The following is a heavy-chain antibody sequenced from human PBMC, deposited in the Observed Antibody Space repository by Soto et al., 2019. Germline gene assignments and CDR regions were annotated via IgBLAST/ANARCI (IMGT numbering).Heavy chain of an antibody. CDR1: GFTFRNYS. CDR2: ISSSSSYI. V-gene: IGHV3-21*01. J-gene: IGHJ4*02. Sequence: GESLRLSCEASGFTFRNYSIKWVRQAPGKGLEWVSSISSSSSYIYYADSVKGRFTISRDNAKNSLYLQMNSLRAEDTAVYYCARRWDYFDYWGQGTLVTVSS. CDR3: ARRWDYFDY.